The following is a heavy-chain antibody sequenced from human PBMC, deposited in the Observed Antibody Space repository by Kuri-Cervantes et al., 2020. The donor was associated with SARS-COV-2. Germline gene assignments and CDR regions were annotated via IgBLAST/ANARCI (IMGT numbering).Heavy chain of an antibody. CDR2: ITSDGDTT. V-gene: IGHV3-64*02. J-gene: IGHJ4*02. Sequence: GGSLRLSCAASGFTFSSYAMSWVRQAPGKGLEYVSAITSDGDTTFYADSVKGRFTISRDNSKNTLYLQLGSLRAEDMAVYYCAREPHFGDPDFWGQGTLVTVSS. CDR1: GFTFSSYA. D-gene: IGHD3-10*01. CDR3: AREPHFGDPDF.